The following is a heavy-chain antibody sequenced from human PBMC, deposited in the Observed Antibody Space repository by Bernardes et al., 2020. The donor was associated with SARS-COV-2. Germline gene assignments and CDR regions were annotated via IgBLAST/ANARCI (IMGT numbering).Heavy chain of an antibody. CDR1: GFTFSDYY. CDR3: ARYDSSGWFNWFDP. V-gene: IGHV3-11*01. D-gene: IGHD6-19*01. J-gene: IGHJ5*02. Sequence: GGSLRLSCAASGFTFSDYYMSWIRQAPGKGLEWVSYISSSGSTIYYADSVKGRFTISRDNAKNSLYLQMNSLRAEDTAVYYCARYDSSGWFNWFDPWGQGTLVTVSS. CDR2: ISSSGSTI.